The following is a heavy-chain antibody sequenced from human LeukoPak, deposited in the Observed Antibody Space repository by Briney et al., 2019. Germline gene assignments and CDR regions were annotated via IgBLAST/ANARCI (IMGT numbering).Heavy chain of an antibody. J-gene: IGHJ3*02. CDR3: ARDLFGYSSGWNNAFDI. Sequence: SETLSLTCTVSGGSISSYYWSWIRQPPGKGLEWIGYIYYSGSTNYNPSLKSRVIISVDTPKNQISLKLSSVTAADTAVYYCARDLFGYSSGWNNAFDIWGQGTMVTVSS. CDR1: GGSISSYY. V-gene: IGHV4-59*01. CDR2: IYYSGST. D-gene: IGHD6-19*01.